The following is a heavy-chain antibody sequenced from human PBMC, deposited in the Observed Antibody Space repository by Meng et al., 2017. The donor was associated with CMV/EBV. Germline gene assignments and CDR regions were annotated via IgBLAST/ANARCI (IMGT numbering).Heavy chain of an antibody. CDR2: IFYSGST. J-gene: IGHJ4*02. Sequence: SETLSLTCNVSGASISGTSHYCGWIRQPPGKGPEWIGSIFYSGSTYYNPSLKSRVTMSIDTSRNQFSLKLRSVTAADTAVYYCARGLGDIVYAAAWGRGTLVTVSS. V-gene: IGHV4-39*07. D-gene: IGHD3-16*02. CDR3: ARGLGDIVYAAA. CDR1: GASISGTSHY.